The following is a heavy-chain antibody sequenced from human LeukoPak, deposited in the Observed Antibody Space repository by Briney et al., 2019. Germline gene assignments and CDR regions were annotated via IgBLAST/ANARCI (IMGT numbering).Heavy chain of an antibody. CDR3: ARIWDSSGPYFDY. CDR2: MNPLSGNT. J-gene: IGHJ4*02. CDR1: GYSFVTSD. Sequence: ASVKVSCKASGYSFVTSDINWVRQAAGQGLEWMGWMNPLSGNTGYAQKFQGRVTITADESTSTAYMELSSLRSEDTAVYYCARIWDSSGPYFDYWGQGTLVTVSS. V-gene: IGHV1-8*03. D-gene: IGHD3-22*01.